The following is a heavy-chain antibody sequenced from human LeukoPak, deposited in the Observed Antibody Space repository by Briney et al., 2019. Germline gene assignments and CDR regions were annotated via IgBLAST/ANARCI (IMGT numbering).Heavy chain of an antibody. CDR2: IKQDGSEK. J-gene: IGHJ6*03. D-gene: IGHD3-10*01. CDR3: ARDVPAPFGFGELFYYYYMDV. CDR1: GFTFSSYW. Sequence: GGSLRLSCAASGFTFSSYWMSWVRQAPGKGLEWVANIKQDGSEKYYVDSVKGRFTISRDNAKNSLYLQMNSLRAEDTAVYYCARDVPAPFGFGELFYYYYMDVWGKGTTVTISS. V-gene: IGHV3-7*01.